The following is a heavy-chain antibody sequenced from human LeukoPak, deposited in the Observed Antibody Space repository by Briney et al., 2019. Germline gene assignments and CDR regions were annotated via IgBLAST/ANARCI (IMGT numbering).Heavy chain of an antibody. CDR1: GDSIITSTSY. Sequence: SEPLSLTCTVFGDSIITSTSYWGWIRQPPGRRPEWIGSIYYTGTTYYNPSLKSRVTISVDTSKNQFSLKLQSVTATDTAVYYCARHGFYYASGPQFDYWGRGTLVTVSS. CDR2: IYYTGTT. D-gene: IGHD3-10*01. J-gene: IGHJ4*02. CDR3: ARHGFYYASGPQFDY. V-gene: IGHV4-39*01.